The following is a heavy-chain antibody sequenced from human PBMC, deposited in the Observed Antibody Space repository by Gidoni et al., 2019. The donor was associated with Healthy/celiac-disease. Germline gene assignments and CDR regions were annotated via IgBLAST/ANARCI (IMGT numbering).Heavy chain of an antibody. CDR3: ARVYDSTVFDY. CDR1: GFTFSSYA. J-gene: IGHJ4*02. Sequence: QVQLVESGGGVVQPGRSLRLSCAASGFTFSSYAMHWVRQAPGKGLEWVAVIPYDGSNKYYADSVKGRFTISRDNSKNTLYLQMNSLRAEDTAVYYCARVYDSTVFDYWGQGTLVTVSS. V-gene: IGHV3-30-3*01. D-gene: IGHD3-22*01. CDR2: IPYDGSNK.